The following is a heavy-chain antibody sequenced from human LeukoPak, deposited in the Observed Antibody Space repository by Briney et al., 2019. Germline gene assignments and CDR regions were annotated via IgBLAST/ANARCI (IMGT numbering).Heavy chain of an antibody. CDR1: GGSISNTNW. D-gene: IGHD2-8*01. CDR2: ISLTGLT. V-gene: IGHV4-4*02. Sequence: SETLSLTCGVSGGSISNTNWWSWVRQPPGQGLEWIGEISLTGLTHYNPSLESRVTVSLDKSKNQLSLNLISVTAADTAVYYCSRENGAFSPFGYWGQGILVTVLS. J-gene: IGHJ4*02. CDR3: SRENGAFSPFGY.